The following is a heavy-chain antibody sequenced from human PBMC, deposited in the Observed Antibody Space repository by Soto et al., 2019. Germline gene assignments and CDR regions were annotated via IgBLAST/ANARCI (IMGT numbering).Heavy chain of an antibody. J-gene: IGHJ5*02. CDR2: IHYTGST. Sequence: LSLTCTVSGGSMSRYYWTWIRQPPGKGLEWIGNIHYTGSTNYNPSLKSRVTILLGTSTSQFSLKVSSVTAADTAVYYCARDLTISSTDGPLDPWGHGTLVTVSS. CDR3: ARDLTISSTDGPLDP. CDR1: GGSMSRYY. V-gene: IGHV4-59*01. D-gene: IGHD1-1*01.